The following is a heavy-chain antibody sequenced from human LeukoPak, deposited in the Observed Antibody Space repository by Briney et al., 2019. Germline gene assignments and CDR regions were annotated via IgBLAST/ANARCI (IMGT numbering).Heavy chain of an antibody. V-gene: IGHV3-33*01. J-gene: IGHJ4*02. CDR1: GFTFSSYG. D-gene: IGHD3-22*01. CDR2: IWYDGSNK. CDR3: ARTITMIVVAPGY. Sequence: GRSLRLSCAASGFTFSSYGMHWVRQAPGKGLEWVAVIWYDGSNKYYADSVKGRFTISRDNSKNTLYLQMNSLRAEDTAVYYCARTITMIVVAPGYWGQGTLVTVSS.